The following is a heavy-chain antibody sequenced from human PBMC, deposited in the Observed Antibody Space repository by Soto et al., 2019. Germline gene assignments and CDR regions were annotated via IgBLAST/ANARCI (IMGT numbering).Heavy chain of an antibody. CDR1: GYTFTGYF. CDR2: INPNSGGT. Sequence: ASVKVSCKASGYTFTGYFIHWVRQAPGQGLEWMGWINPNSGGTNYAQKFQGRVTMTRDTSINTAYMELSRLRSDDTDVYYCARDFLYYYDSSGKFDYWGQGTLVTVSA. D-gene: IGHD3-22*01. CDR3: ARDFLYYYDSSGKFDY. J-gene: IGHJ4*02. V-gene: IGHV1-2*02.